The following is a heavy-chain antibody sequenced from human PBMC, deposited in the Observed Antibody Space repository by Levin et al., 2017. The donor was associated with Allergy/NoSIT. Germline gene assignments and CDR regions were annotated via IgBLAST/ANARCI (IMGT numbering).Heavy chain of an antibody. V-gene: IGHV3-33*01. CDR3: ARGAPLRVTKGFDY. J-gene: IGHJ4*02. Sequence: SCTASGFTFSSYGMHWVRQAPGKGLEYLAVIWYGGSHKYHADSVKGRFTISRDNSRNTLYLQMNSLRVEDAAVYYCARGAPLRVTKGFDYWGQGTLVTVSS. CDR1: GFTFSSYG. CDR2: IWYGGSHK. D-gene: IGHD4-17*01.